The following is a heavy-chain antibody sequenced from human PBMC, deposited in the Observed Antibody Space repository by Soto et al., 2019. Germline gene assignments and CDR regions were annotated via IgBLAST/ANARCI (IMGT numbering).Heavy chain of an antibody. CDR1: GFTLSSYD. Sequence: PVGSLRLSCAASGFTLSSYDMHWVRQATGKGLEWVSAIGTAGDTYYPGSVKGRFTISRENAKNSLYLQMNSLRAEDTAVYYCAKGRGYSAYDPLDYWGQGTLVTVSS. V-gene: IGHV3-13*01. CDR3: AKGRGYSAYDPLDY. J-gene: IGHJ4*02. CDR2: IGTAGDT. D-gene: IGHD5-12*01.